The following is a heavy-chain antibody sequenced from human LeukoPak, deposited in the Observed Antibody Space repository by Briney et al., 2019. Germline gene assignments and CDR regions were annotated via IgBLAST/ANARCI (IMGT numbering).Heavy chain of an antibody. Sequence: SETLSLTCTVSGASITRSTYYWGWIRQPPGKGLEWIGCIYYSGSTYYNPSLKSRVTLSIDTSKSQFSLRLSSVTAADTAVYYCARQDFGSGILPGYWGQGTLVTVSS. CDR3: ARQDFGSGILPGY. D-gene: IGHD3-10*01. J-gene: IGHJ4*02. CDR1: GASITRSTYY. V-gene: IGHV4-39*01. CDR2: IYYSGST.